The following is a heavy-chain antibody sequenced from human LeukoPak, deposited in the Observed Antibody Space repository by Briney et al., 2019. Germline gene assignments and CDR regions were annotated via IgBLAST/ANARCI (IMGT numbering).Heavy chain of an antibody. CDR1: GFRFSGFW. CDR3: AREVDRSFGY. D-gene: IGHD1-26*01. J-gene: IGHJ4*02. CDR2: INQESSEK. V-gene: IGHV3-7*01. Sequence: PGGSLRLSCAASGFRFSGFWMSWVRQAPGKGPEWVANINQESSEKYYVDSVRGRFTISRDNAKNSLSLQMSSLRVEDTAVYYCAREVDRSFGYWGQGNVVTVPS.